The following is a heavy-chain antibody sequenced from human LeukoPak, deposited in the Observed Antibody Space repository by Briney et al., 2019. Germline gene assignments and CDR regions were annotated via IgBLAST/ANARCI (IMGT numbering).Heavy chain of an antibody. V-gene: IGHV3-30-3*01. CDR1: GFTFSRYT. D-gene: IGHD1-14*01. CDR3: ARDDRDGLDP. Sequence: QPGRSLRLSCAASGFTFSRYTMHWVRQAPGKGLEWVAVISYDGNNKFYADSVKGGFTISRDDSKNTLYLQMNSLRDEDTAVYYCARDDRDGLDPWGQGTLVSVSS. CDR2: ISYDGNNK. J-gene: IGHJ5*02.